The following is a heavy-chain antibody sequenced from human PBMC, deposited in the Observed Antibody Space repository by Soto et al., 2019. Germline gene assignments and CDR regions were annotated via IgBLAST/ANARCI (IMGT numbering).Heavy chain of an antibody. V-gene: IGHV4-39*01. CDR2: IYYSGTT. CDR1: GDSMSSSSYY. J-gene: IGHJ4*02. CDR3: ARGLITGSQYSGGWYYFDS. Sequence: SETLSLTCTVSGDSMSSSSYYWGWIRQPPGKGLEWIGSIYYSGTTYYKPSLKSRVTISVDKSKNQFSLKLSSVTAADTAVYYCARGLITGSQYSGGWYYFDSWGQGTQVTVSS. D-gene: IGHD1-26*01.